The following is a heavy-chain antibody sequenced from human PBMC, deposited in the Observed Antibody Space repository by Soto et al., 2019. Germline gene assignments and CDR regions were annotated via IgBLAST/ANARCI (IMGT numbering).Heavy chain of an antibody. V-gene: IGHV3-23*01. J-gene: IGHJ4*02. CDR2: IDTGSGTT. Sequence: EVQLLESGGGLVQPGGSLRLSCAASGFSISRYAMTWVRQAPGKALEWVSFIDTGSGTTYYADSVKGRFTISRDRSNNTPYLQMNSLRVEDTAVYYCAKGSEASDYWGQGTLVTVSS. CDR1: GFSISRYA. CDR3: AKGSEASDY.